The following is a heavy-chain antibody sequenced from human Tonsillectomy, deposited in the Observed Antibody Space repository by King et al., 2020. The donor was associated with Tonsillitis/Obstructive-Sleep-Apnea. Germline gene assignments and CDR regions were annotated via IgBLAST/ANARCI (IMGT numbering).Heavy chain of an antibody. J-gene: IGHJ6*04. CDR3: ARDPGV. Sequence: QLVQSGGGLVQPGGSLRLSCVASEFTFSGCWMSWVRQAPGKGLEWVANINQDGSEKYYVDSLKGRFTISRDNAGYSLYLQMNSLRAEDTAVYFCARDPGVWGKGTTVTVSS. CDR1: EFTFSGCW. CDR2: INQDGSEK. V-gene: IGHV3-7*01.